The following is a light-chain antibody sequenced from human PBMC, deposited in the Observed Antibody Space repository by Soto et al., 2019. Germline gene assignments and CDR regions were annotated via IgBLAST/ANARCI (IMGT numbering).Light chain of an antibody. CDR2: AAS. Sequence: DLQITHSPSSLSASVIYRVTITCRASQSISSYLNWYQKKPGKAPKLLIYAASTLHSGVPSRFSGSGSGTDFTLIISSLQPEDFATFYCQQSYSTPVTFGQGTRLEI. CDR3: QQSYSTPVT. V-gene: IGKV1-39*01. CDR1: QSISSY. J-gene: IGKJ5*01.